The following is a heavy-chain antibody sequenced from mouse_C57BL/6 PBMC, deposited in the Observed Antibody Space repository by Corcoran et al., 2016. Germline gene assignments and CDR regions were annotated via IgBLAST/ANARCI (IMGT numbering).Heavy chain of an antibody. J-gene: IGHJ4*01. D-gene: IGHD2-1*01. CDR1: GYAFSSYW. CDR3: ARSGNYEGYAMDY. CDR2: IYPGDGDT. V-gene: IGHV1-80*01. Sequence: QVQLQQSGAELVKPGASVKISCKASGYAFSSYWMHWVKQRPGKGLEWIGQIYPGDGDTNYNGKFKGKATLTADKSSSTAYMQLSSLTSEDSAVYFCARSGNYEGYAMDYWGQGTSVTVSS.